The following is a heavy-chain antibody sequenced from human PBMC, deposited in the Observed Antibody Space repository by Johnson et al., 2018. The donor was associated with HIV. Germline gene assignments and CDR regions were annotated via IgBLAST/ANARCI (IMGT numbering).Heavy chain of an antibody. CDR2: ISYDGSNK. V-gene: IGHV3-30*18. D-gene: IGHD6-13*01. J-gene: IGHJ3*02. CDR3: AKVRRGSSWYIAFDI. CDR1: GFSFGSYG. Sequence: QMLLVESGGGVVQPGRSLRVSCAASGFSFGSYGMHWVRQAPGKGLEWVAIISYDGSNKYYADSVKGRFTISRDNSKNTLYLQMNSLRAEDTAVYYCAKVRRGSSWYIAFDIWGQGTMVTVSS.